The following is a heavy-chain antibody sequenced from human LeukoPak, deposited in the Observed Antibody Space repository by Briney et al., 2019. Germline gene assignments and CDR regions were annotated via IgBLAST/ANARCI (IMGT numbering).Heavy chain of an antibody. J-gene: IGHJ3*02. Sequence: SQTLSLTCTVSGGSISSGGYYWSWIRQHPGKGPEWIGYIYFSGSTYYNPSLKSRVTISVDTSKNQFSLKLSSVTAADTAVYYCARGRQQLVAFDIWGQGTMVTVSS. CDR2: IYFSGST. CDR1: GGSISSGGYY. CDR3: ARGRQQLVAFDI. D-gene: IGHD6-13*01. V-gene: IGHV4-31*03.